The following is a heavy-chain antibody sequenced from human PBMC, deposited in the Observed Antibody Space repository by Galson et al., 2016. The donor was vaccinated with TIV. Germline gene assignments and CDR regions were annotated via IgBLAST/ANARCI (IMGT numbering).Heavy chain of an antibody. V-gene: IGHV5-51*01. CDR2: INPGDSET. CDR1: GYRFTNYW. D-gene: IGHD3/OR15-3a*01. CDR3: ARAFWTGNYFFDF. Sequence: QSGAEVKKSGESLKISCKGSGYRFTNYWIGWVRQMPGKGLEWVAIINPGDSETRYSPSFQGQVTISADKSINTAFVQWSSLKASDTAMYYCARAFWTGNYFFDFWGQGTLVTVSS. J-gene: IGHJ4*02.